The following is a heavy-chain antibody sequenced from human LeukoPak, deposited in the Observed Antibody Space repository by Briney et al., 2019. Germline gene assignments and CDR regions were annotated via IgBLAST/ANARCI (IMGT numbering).Heavy chain of an antibody. Sequence: SVKVSCKASGFTFTSSAMQWVRQARGQRLEWIGWIVVGSGNTNYAQKFQERVTITRDMSTSTAYMELSSLRSEDTAVYYCAAVFEGPSFGFDYWGQGTLVTVSS. V-gene: IGHV1-58*02. J-gene: IGHJ4*02. CDR3: AAVFEGPSFGFDY. D-gene: IGHD3-3*01. CDR1: GFTFTSSA. CDR2: IVVGSGNT.